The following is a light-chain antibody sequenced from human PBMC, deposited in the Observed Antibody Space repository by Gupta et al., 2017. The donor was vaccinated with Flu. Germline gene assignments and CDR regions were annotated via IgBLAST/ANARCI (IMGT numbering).Light chain of an antibody. CDR1: SSDVGNYNR. J-gene: IGLJ1*01. CDR2: EVS. V-gene: IGLV2-18*02. CDR3: SSYTSSYTYV. Sequence: QSALTQPPSVSGSPGQSVTISCTGTSSDVGNYNRVSWYQQPPDTAPKLMIYEVSNRPSGVPDRFSGSKSGNTASLTISGLQAEDEADYYCSSYTSSYTYVFGTGIKVTVL.